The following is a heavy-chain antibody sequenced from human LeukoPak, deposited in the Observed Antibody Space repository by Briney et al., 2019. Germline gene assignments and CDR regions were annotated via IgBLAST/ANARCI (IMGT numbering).Heavy chain of an antibody. CDR1: GYTLTDYY. V-gene: IGHV1-46*01. CDR3: AREVKRIGMDV. CDR2: INPSGGST. Sequence: ASVKVSCKASGYTLTDYYMHWVRQAPGQGLEWMGIINPSGGSTSYAQKFQGRVTMTRDTSTSTVYMELSSLRSEDTAVYYCAREVKRIGMDVWGQGTTVTVSS. J-gene: IGHJ6*02. D-gene: IGHD2-15*01.